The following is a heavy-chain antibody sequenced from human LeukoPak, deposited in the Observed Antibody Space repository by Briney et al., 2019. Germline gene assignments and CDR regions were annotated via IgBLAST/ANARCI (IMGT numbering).Heavy chain of an antibody. CDR2: INPNSGGT. CDR1: GYSFTGYY. Sequence: ASVKVSCKASGYSFTGYYMHWVRQAPGQGLEWMGWINPNSGGTNYAQKFQGRVTMTRDTSISTAYMELSRLRSDDTAVYYCARDVTMIVVVMSSSYMDVWGKGTTVTVSS. J-gene: IGHJ6*03. CDR3: ARDVTMIVVVMSSSYMDV. D-gene: IGHD3-22*01. V-gene: IGHV1-2*02.